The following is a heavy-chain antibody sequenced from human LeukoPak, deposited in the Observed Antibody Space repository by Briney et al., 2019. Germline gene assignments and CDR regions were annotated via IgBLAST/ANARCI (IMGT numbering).Heavy chain of an antibody. J-gene: IGHJ4*02. Sequence: TSETLSLTCTVSGGSNSSYYWSWIRQPPGKGLEWIGYIYYSGSTNYNPSLKSRVTISVDTSKNQFSLKLSSVTAADTAVYYCARIDRAVAGTIDYWGQRTLVTVSS. V-gene: IGHV4-59*08. CDR3: ARIDRAVAGTIDY. D-gene: IGHD6-19*01. CDR2: IYYSGST. CDR1: GGSNSSYY.